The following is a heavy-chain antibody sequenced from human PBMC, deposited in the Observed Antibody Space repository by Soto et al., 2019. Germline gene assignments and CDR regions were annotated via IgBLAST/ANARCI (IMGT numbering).Heavy chain of an antibody. CDR2: IFYDGSA. CDR1: GLSHSTSGVG. D-gene: IGHD3-22*01. CDR3: ARLKYSYDTSGSDGAFDI. V-gene: IGHV4-61*05. Sequence: SGPTLVNPTQTLTLTCTFSGLSHSTSGVGVGWIRQPPGKGLEWIGYIFYDGSANYNPSLESRVTISADTSKNQFSLNLSSVTAADTAVFYCARLKYSYDTSGSDGAFDIWGQGTMVTVSS. J-gene: IGHJ3*02.